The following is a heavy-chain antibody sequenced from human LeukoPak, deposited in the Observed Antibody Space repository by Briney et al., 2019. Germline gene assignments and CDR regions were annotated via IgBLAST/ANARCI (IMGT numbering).Heavy chain of an antibody. CDR3: ARDGPRSGESSYDS. Sequence: GGSLRLSCAASGFTFSTFWMTWVRQAPGKGLEWLANIKEDGSETYYVDSVKGRFTISRDNAKSSLYLQMNTLRFEDTAVYYCARDGPRSGESSYDSWGQGTLVTVSS. D-gene: IGHD6-13*01. CDR1: GFTFSTFW. CDR2: IKEDGSET. V-gene: IGHV3-7*03. J-gene: IGHJ5*01.